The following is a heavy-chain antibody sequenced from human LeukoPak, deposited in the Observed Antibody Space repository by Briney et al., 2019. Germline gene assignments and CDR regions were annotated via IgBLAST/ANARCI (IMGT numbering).Heavy chain of an antibody. CDR3: TRQGSSSWPLTIDY. Sequence: GGSLRLSCAASGFTFSGSAMHWVRRASGKGLEWVGRIRSKANSYATAYAASVKGRFTISRDDSKNTAYLQMNSLKTEDTAVYYCTRQGSSSWPLTIDYWGQGTLVTVSS. J-gene: IGHJ4*02. CDR2: IRSKANSYAT. V-gene: IGHV3-73*01. D-gene: IGHD6-13*01. CDR1: GFTFSGSA.